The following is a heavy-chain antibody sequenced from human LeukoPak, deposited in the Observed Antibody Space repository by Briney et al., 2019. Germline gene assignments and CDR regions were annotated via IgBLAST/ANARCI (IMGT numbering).Heavy chain of an antibody. CDR2: INSDGNST. V-gene: IGHV3-74*01. CDR1: GFTFSSYW. D-gene: IGHD2-21*02. CDR3: ARVPNAYCGGDCYTYYFDY. Sequence: PGGSLRLSCAASGFTFSSYWMHWVRQAPGKGLVWVSRINSDGNSTSYADSVKGRFTISRDNAKNTLYLQMNSLRAEDTAVYYCARVPNAYCGGDCYTYYFDYWGQGTLVTVSS. J-gene: IGHJ4*02.